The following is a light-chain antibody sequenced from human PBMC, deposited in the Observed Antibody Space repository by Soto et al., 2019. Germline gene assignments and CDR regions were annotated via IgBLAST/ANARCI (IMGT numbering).Light chain of an antibody. CDR2: GAS. J-gene: IGKJ2*01. Sequence: EIVLTQSPGTLSLSPGERATLSCRASQSVTSNCLAWYQQRPGQAPRLLISGASSRATGIPDRFSGSGSGTDFTLTISRLEPEDFAVYYCQQYVRSPRTFGQGTKLEIK. V-gene: IGKV3-20*01. CDR3: QQYVRSPRT. CDR1: QSVTSNC.